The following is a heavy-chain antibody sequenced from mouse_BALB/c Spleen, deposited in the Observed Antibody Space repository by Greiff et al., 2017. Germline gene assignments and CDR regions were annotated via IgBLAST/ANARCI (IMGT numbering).Heavy chain of an antibody. V-gene: IGHV5-6-5*01. D-gene: IGHD3-3*01. CDR1: GFTFSSYA. J-gene: IGHJ4*01. Sequence: EVKLVESGGGLVKPGGSLKLSCAASGFTFSSYAMSWVRQTPEKRLEWVASISSGGSTYYPDSVKGRFTISRDNARNILYLQMSSLRSEDTAMYYCARRGDVYAMDYWGQGTSVTVSS. CDR3: ARRGDVYAMDY. CDR2: ISSGGST.